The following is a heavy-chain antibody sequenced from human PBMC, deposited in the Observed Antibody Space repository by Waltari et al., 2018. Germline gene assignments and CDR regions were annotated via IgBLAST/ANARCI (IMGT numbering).Heavy chain of an antibody. Sequence: QVQLVQSGAEGLRPGASVKVSCQASGYSFINYEIIWWRKAAGQGLEWMGWGNPNSGATAYAQRFQGRITMTWDTSISTAYMELSNLRSDDTAVLYCARGRDVFANFDYNWFDPWGQGTLVTVSS. CDR1: GYSFINYE. J-gene: IGHJ5*02. CDR2: GNPNSGAT. CDR3: ARGRDVFANFDYNWFDP. V-gene: IGHV1-8*02. D-gene: IGHD3-3*01.